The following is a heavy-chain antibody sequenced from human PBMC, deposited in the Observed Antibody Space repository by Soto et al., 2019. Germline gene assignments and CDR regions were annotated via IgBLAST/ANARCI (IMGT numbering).Heavy chain of an antibody. CDR1: GYTFIRYG. Sequence: QVQLVQSAGEVKKPGASVKVSCKASGYTFIRYGITWVRQAPGQGLEWMGWISPYNDYTIYAQKLQGRVTMTTDTSTKTVYLDLRSLKSDDTAVYYCARGGYYDNTCGKLSHYGLDVWGQGTSGTVSS. D-gene: IGHD3-16*01. J-gene: IGHJ6*02. V-gene: IGHV1-18*01. CDR3: ARGGYYDNTCGKLSHYGLDV. CDR2: ISPYNDYT.